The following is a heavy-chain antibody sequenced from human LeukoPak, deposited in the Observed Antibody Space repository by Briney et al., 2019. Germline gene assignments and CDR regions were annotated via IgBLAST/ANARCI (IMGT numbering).Heavy chain of an antibody. CDR1: GFTFTSYG. D-gene: IGHD6-13*01. V-gene: IGHV1-18*01. CDR3: ARERGSSWSLDY. J-gene: IGHJ4*02. CDR2: ISAYNGNT. Sequence: PGGSLRLSCAASGFTFTSYGISWVRQAPGQGLEWMGWISAYNGNTNYAQKLQGRVTMTTDTSTSTAYMELRSLRSDDTAVYYCARERGSSWSLDYWGQGTLVTVSS.